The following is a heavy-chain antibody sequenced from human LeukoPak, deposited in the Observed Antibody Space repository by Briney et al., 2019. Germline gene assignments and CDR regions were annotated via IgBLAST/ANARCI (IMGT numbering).Heavy chain of an antibody. CDR2: MNPNSGNT. CDR1: GYTFTSYD. Sequence: ASVTVSCKASGYTFTSYDINWVRQATGQGLEWMGWMNPNSGNTGYAQKFQGRVTMTRNTSISTAYMELSSLRSEDTAVYYCARGPVLRYFDWLRHYYYYGMDVWGQGTTVTVSS. CDR3: ARGPVLRYFDWLRHYYYYGMDV. V-gene: IGHV1-8*01. J-gene: IGHJ6*02. D-gene: IGHD3-9*01.